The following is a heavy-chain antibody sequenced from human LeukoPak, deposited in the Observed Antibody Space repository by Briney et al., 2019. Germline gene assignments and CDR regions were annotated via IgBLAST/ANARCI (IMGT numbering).Heavy chain of an antibody. CDR2: IYPGDSDT. J-gene: IGHJ4*02. CDR1: GYRFTSYW. V-gene: IGHV5-51*01. D-gene: IGHD3-3*01. CDR3: ARTFPYYDFWSGSDRYFDY. Sequence: GASLKISCKGSGYRFTSYWIGWVRQLPGKGLEWMGIIYPGDSDTRYSPSFQGQVTISADKSISTAYLQWSSLKASDTAMYYCARTFPYYDFWSGSDRYFDYWGQGTLVTVSS.